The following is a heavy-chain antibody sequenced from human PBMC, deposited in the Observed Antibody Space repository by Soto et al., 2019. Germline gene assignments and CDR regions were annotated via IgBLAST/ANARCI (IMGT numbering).Heavy chain of an antibody. Sequence: GGSLRLSCVASGISLIEYYMDWVRQAPGKGLEWVGRSRNKGNSYSTEYAASVKGRFIISRGESENSVFLQMSSLKSEDTAVYYCAREFYGDYVDWGQGTLVTVSS. J-gene: IGHJ4*02. D-gene: IGHD4-17*01. CDR3: AREFYGDYVD. V-gene: IGHV3-72*01. CDR1: GISLIEYY. CDR2: SRNKGNSYST.